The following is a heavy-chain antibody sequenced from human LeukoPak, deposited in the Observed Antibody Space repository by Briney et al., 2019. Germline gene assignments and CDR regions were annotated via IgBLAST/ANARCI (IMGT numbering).Heavy chain of an antibody. J-gene: IGHJ4*02. CDR1: GGSISSSSYY. CDR2: IYYSGST. D-gene: IGHD3-22*01. CDR3: ARSYLGRAIYDSSGYYPPGY. Sequence: PSETLSLTCTVSGGSISSSSYYWGWIRQSPGKGLEWIGSIYYSGSTYYNPSLKSRVTISVDTSKNQFSLKLSSVTAADTAVYYCARSYLGRAIYDSSGYYPPGYWGQGTLVTVSS. V-gene: IGHV4-39*01.